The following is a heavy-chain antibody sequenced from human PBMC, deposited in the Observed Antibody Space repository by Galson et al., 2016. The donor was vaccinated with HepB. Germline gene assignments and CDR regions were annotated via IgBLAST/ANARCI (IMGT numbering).Heavy chain of an antibody. CDR2: ISPSGST. Sequence: ETLSLTCTVSRGSINTYYWSWIRQPAGSGLEWIGHISPSGSTNYSPSLNSRVSMSSDTSSSQLSLNLTSMTAADTAVYYCARERAYSTSSDWYFDLWGRGTLITVSS. D-gene: IGHD6-6*01. V-gene: IGHV4-4*07. J-gene: IGHJ2*01. CDR3: ARERAYSTSSDWYFDL. CDR1: RGSINTYY.